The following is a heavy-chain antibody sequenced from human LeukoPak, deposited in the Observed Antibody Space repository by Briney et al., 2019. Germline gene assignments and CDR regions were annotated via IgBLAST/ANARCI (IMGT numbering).Heavy chain of an antibody. V-gene: IGHV3-23*01. CDR2: ISGGGDIT. CDR1: GFNFANHA. J-gene: IGHJ4*02. CDR3: ARGADHGGSYYPD. D-gene: IGHD3-10*01. Sequence: GGSLRLSCAASGFNFANHAMSWVRQTPGKGLEWVSAISGGGDITYYADSVTGRFTISRDNSKDTLFLQMSSLRVEDTAVYYCARGADHGGSYYPDWGQGTRVTVSS.